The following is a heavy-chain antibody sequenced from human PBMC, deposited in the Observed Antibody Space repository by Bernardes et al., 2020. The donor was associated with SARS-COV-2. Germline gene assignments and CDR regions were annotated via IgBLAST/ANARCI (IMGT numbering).Heavy chain of an antibody. CDR3: VRGTGFCSGGSCGWIDP. CDR1: GGSFSGYY. CDR2: INHSGST. D-gene: IGHD2-15*01. V-gene: IGHV4-34*01. J-gene: IGHJ5*02. Sequence: TLSLTCAVYGGSFSGYYWSWIRQPPGKGLEWIGEINHSGSTNYNPSLKSRVTISVDTSKNQFSLKLSSVTAADTAVYYCVRGTGFCSGGSCGWIDPWGQGTLVSVSS.